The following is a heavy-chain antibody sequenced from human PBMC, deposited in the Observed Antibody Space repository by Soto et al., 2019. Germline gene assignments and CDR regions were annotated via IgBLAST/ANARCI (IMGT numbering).Heavy chain of an antibody. J-gene: IGHJ4*02. CDR3: ARDGPGYCSSVTCFFPEY. Sequence: GGSLRLSCAASGFTFSSYAIHWVRQPPGKGLEWVAVISYDASNKVYADSVKGRFTISRDNSKNTLYLQMNRLRTEDTATYYCARDGPGYCSSVTCFFPEYWGQGTLVTVSS. V-gene: IGHV3-30-3*01. CDR1: GFTFSSYA. D-gene: IGHD2-2*01. CDR2: ISYDASNK.